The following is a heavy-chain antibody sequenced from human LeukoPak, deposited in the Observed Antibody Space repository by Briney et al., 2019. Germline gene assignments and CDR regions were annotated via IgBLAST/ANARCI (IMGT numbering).Heavy chain of an antibody. CDR1: GFTFSSYG. V-gene: IGHV3-33*05. D-gene: IGHD6-13*01. CDR3: ARDWAAAGKALWLYDY. Sequence: PGRSLRLSCAAPGFTFSSYGMHWVRQAPGKGLEWVAVISYDGSNKYYADSVKGRFTISRDNSKNTLYLQMNSLRAGDTAVYYCARDWAAAGKALWLYDYWGQGTLVTVSS. CDR2: ISYDGSNK. J-gene: IGHJ4*02.